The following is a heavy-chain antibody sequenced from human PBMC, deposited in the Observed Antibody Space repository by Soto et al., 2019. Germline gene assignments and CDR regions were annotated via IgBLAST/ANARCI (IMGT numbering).Heavy chain of an antibody. CDR2: IIPMFGTA. Sequence: QVQLVQSGAEVKKPGSSVKVSCKASGGTLSNYAINWVRHAPGQGLEWMGGIIPMFGTANYAQKFQGRVTITADGSTSTAYIELSSLRSEDTAVYYCARGGFSSSYRLDYWGQGTLVAVSS. CDR1: GGTLSNYA. J-gene: IGHJ4*02. V-gene: IGHV1-69*01. D-gene: IGHD6-6*01. CDR3: ARGGFSSSYRLDY.